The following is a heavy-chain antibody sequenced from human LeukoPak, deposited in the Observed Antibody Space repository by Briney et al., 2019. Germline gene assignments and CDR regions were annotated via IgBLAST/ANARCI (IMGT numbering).Heavy chain of an antibody. CDR1: GGTFSSYA. CDR2: IIPILGIA. CDR3: ARVNYGGKGVDY. D-gene: IGHD4-23*01. J-gene: IGHJ4*02. V-gene: IGHV1-69*04. Sequence: SVKVSCMASGGTFSSYAISWVRQAPGQGLEWMGRIIPILGIANYAQKFQGRVTITADKSTSTAYMELSSLRSEDTAVYYCARVNYGGKGVDYWGQGTLVTVSS.